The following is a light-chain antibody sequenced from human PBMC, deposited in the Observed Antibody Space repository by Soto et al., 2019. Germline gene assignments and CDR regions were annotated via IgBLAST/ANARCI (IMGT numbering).Light chain of an antibody. V-gene: IGKV3-20*01. CDR1: QSVSSSY. CDR3: QQYGSSSFT. CDR2: DAS. Sequence: EIVLTQSPGTLSLSPGERATLSCRASQSVSSSYSAWYQQKPGQAPRLLIYDASSRATGIPDRFSGSGSGTDFTLTISRLEPEDFAVYYCQQYGSSSFTFGPGTKVDIK. J-gene: IGKJ3*01.